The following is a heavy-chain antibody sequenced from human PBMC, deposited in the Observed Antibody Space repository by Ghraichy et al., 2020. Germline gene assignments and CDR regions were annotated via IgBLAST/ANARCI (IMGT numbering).Heavy chain of an antibody. CDR1: GGSISSSSYY. V-gene: IGHV4-39*07. J-gene: IGHJ4*02. CDR3: ARGVSSIFGVIIDGLFDY. Sequence: ESLNISCTVSGGSISSSSYYWGWIRQPPGKGLEWIGSIYYSGSTYYNPSLKSRVTISVDTSKNQFSLKLSSVTAADTAVYYCARGVSSIFGVIIDGLFDYWGQGTLVTVSS. D-gene: IGHD3-3*01. CDR2: IYYSGST.